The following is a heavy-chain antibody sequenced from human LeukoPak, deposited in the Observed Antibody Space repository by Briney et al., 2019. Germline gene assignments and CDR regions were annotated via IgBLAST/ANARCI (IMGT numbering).Heavy chain of an antibody. D-gene: IGHD5-18*01. Sequence: GGSLRLSCAASVLTVSSNYMSWVRQAPGKGLEWVSVIYSGGSTYYADSVKGRFTISRDNSKNTLYLQMNSLRAEDTAVYYCARALPNSYGYGYWGQGTLVTVSS. CDR3: ARALPNSYGYGY. CDR1: VLTVSSNY. J-gene: IGHJ4*02. CDR2: IYSGGST. V-gene: IGHV3-53*01.